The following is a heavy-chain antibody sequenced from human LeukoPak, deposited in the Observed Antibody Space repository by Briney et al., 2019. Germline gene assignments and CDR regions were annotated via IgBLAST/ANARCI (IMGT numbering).Heavy chain of an antibody. CDR1: GGSISSSSYY. V-gene: IGHV4-39*07. J-gene: IGHJ4*02. CDR2: IYYSGST. Sequence: SETLSLTCTVSGGSISSSSYYWGWIRQPPGKGLEWIGSIYYSGSTYYNPSLKSRVTISVDTSKNQFSLKLSSVTAADTAIYYCARENPSGYYNRPIDYWGQGTLVTVSS. CDR3: ARENPSGYYNRPIDY. D-gene: IGHD3-22*01.